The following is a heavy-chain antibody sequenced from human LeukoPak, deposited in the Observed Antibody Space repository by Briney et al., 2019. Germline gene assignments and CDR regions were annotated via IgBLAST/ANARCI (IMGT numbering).Heavy chain of an antibody. CDR3: AGHDSSGTYFQH. D-gene: IGHD3-22*01. Sequence: PSETLSLTCTVSGGPISNYYWSWIRQPPGKGLEWIGYIYYSGSTNYNPSLKSRVTMSVDTSKNQFSLKLSSVTAADTAVYYCAGHDSSGTYFQHWGQGTLVTVSS. J-gene: IGHJ1*01. V-gene: IGHV4-59*01. CDR2: IYYSGST. CDR1: GGPISNYY.